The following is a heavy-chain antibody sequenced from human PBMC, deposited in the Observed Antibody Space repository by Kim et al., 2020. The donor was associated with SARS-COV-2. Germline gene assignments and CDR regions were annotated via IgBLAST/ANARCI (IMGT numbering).Heavy chain of an antibody. D-gene: IGHD2-15*01. CDR3: ARETGGYFYYYGMDV. CDR2: INSDGSST. CDR1: GFTFSSYW. J-gene: IGHJ6*02. V-gene: IGHV3-74*01. Sequence: GGSLRLSCAASGFTFSSYWMHWVRQAPGKGQVWVSRINSDGSSTSYADSVKGRCTISRDNAKNTLYLQMNSLRAEDTAVYYCARETGGYFYYYGMDVWGQGTTVTV.